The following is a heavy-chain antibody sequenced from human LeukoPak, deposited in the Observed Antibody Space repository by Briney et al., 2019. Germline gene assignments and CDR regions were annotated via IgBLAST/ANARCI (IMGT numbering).Heavy chain of an antibody. Sequence: GGSLRLSCAASGFTFSSYSMNWIRQAPGKGLEWVSSISSSTSYIYYADSVKGRFTISKDNAKNSLYLQMNSLRAEDTAVYYCARAGGSTASHSDYWGQGTLVTVSS. CDR2: ISSSTSYI. D-gene: IGHD3-10*01. V-gene: IGHV3-21*01. CDR3: ARAGGSTASHSDY. J-gene: IGHJ4*02. CDR1: GFTFSSYS.